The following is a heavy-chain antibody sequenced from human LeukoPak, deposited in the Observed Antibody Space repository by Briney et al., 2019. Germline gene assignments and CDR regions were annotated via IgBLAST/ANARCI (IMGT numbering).Heavy chain of an antibody. J-gene: IGHJ4*02. CDR2: IIPNSGGT. CDR3: ARAFMSGYSDFDF. V-gene: IGHV1-2*07. D-gene: IGHD5-12*01. CDR1: GYTFSARY. Sequence: ASVRVSCKPSGYTFSARYMHWVRQAPGQGLEWMGWIIPNSGGTSYAHNFQGRVTITRDTSISTVYMELNTLSSDDMVVYYCARAFMSGYSDFDFWGQGTLVTVSS.